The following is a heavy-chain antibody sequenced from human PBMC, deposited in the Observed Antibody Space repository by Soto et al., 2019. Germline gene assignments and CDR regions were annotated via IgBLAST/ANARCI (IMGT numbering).Heavy chain of an antibody. CDR3: ARGRDY. Sequence: QVQLQQWGAGLLKPSETLSLTCAVYSGSFSGFYWSWIRQPPGKGLEWIGEINHGGSTNYNPSLKGRVTISVDTSKNQFSLRLSSVTAADTAVYYCARGRDYWGQGTLVTVSS. J-gene: IGHJ4*02. CDR1: SGSFSGFY. V-gene: IGHV4-34*01. CDR2: INHGGST.